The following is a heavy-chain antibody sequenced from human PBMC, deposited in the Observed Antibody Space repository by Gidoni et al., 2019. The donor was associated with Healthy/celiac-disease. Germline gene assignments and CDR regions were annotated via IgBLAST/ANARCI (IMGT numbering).Heavy chain of an antibody. CDR3: AKDIEERGSYYYYYGMDV. CDR1: GFTFDDYA. D-gene: IGHD3-16*01. Sequence: EVQLVESGGGLVPPGRSLSLSCAASGFTFDDYAMHWVRQAPGKGLEWVSGSSWNSGSIGYADSVKGRFTISRDNAKNSLYLQMNSLRAEDTALYYCAKDIEERGSYYYYYGMDVWGQGTTVTVSS. V-gene: IGHV3-9*01. CDR2: SSWNSGSI. J-gene: IGHJ6*02.